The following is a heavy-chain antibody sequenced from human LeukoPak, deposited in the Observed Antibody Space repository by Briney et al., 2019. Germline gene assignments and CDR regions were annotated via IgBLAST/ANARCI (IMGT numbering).Heavy chain of an antibody. D-gene: IGHD3-10*02. V-gene: IGHV3-53*01. J-gene: IGHJ6*04. CDR1: GFTVSSNY. Sequence: GGPLRLSCAASGFTVSSNYMTWVRQAPGKGLEWVSVIYSGGSTYYADSVKGRFTISRDNAKNSLYLQMNGLRAEDTAVYYCAELGITMIGGVWGKGTTVTISS. CDR3: AELGITMIGGV. CDR2: IYSGGST.